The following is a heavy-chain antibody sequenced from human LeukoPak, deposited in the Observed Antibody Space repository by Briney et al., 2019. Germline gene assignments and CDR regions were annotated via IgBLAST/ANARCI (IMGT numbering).Heavy chain of an antibody. D-gene: IGHD3-22*01. J-gene: IGHJ3*02. CDR1: GGSISSYY. CDR2: IYYSGST. Sequence: SETLSLTCTVSGGSISSYYWSWIRQPPGKGLEWNGYIYYSGSTNYNPSLKSRVTISVDTSKNQFSLKLSSVTAADTAVYYCASAYDSSGYYYGTDAFDIWGQGTMVTVSS. CDR3: ASAYDSSGYYYGTDAFDI. V-gene: IGHV4-59*08.